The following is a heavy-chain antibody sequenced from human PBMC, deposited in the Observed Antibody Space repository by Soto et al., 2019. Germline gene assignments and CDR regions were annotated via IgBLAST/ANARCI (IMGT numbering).Heavy chain of an antibody. CDR2: ISGSGGST. CDR3: AKDGPYSSSWYSPTRAVRYFQH. D-gene: IGHD6-13*01. V-gene: IGHV3-23*01. J-gene: IGHJ1*01. CDR1: GFTFSSYA. Sequence: GSLRLSCAASGFTFSSYAMSWVRQAPGKGLEWVSAISGSGGSTYYADSVKGRFTISRDNSKNTLYLQMNSLRAEDTAVYYCAKDGPYSSSWYSPTRAVRYFQHWGEGTLVTVSS.